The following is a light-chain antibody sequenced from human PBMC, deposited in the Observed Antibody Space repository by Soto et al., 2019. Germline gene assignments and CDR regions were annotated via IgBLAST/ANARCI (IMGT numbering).Light chain of an antibody. J-gene: IGKJ1*01. CDR3: QQNKDWPGT. V-gene: IGKV3-15*01. CDR1: QSVNNN. Sequence: EIVLTQSPGTLSLSAGERATLSCRASQSVNNNYLAWYQKKPGQAPRLLIYDASTRATGIPVRFSGSGSGTEFTLTISSLQSEDFGVYYCQQNKDWPGTFGQGTKVDIK. CDR2: DAS.